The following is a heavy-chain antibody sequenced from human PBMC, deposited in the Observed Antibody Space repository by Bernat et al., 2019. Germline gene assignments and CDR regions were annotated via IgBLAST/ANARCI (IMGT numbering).Heavy chain of an antibody. CDR1: GGSISSSRYY. Sequence: QLQLQESGPGLAKPSATLSLTCTVSGGSISSSRYYWGWIRQPPGKGLEWIANIYYSGSAYYNPSLKSRVTISVDTSKNQLSLELSSVTAADTAVYYCARQESQAAFDIWGQGTMVTVSS. V-gene: IGHV4-39*01. CDR2: IYYSGSA. D-gene: IGHD5-24*01. J-gene: IGHJ3*02. CDR3: ARQESQAAFDI.